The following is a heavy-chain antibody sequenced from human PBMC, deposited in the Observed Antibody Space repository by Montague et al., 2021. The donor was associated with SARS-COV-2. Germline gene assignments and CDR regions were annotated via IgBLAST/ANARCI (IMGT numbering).Heavy chain of an antibody. V-gene: IGHV4-39*01. CDR1: GVSLSSSSFY. Sequence: SETLSLTCTVSGVSLSSSSFYWGWIRQPPGKGLEWIGSIYYSGSTYYNPSLKSRVSISVDTSKKQLSLRLSSVTAADTAVYHCASSSYRSRWYYFDYWGQGTLVAVSS. CDR2: IYYSGST. D-gene: IGHD6-13*01. J-gene: IGHJ4*02. CDR3: ASSSYRSRWYYFDY.